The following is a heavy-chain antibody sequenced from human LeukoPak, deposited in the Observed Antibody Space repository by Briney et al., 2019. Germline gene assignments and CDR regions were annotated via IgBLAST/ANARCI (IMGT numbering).Heavy chain of an antibody. D-gene: IGHD3-22*01. CDR3: ARDVARYYYDSSGYYLVY. CDR2: INPNSGGT. J-gene: IGHJ4*02. V-gene: IGHV1-2*02. Sequence: ASVKVSCKASGYTFTGYYMHWVRQAPGQGLEWMGWINPNSGGTNYAQKFQGRVTMTRDTSISTAYMELSRLRSDDTAVYYRARDVARYYYDSSGYYLVYWGRGTLVTVSS. CDR1: GYTFTGYY.